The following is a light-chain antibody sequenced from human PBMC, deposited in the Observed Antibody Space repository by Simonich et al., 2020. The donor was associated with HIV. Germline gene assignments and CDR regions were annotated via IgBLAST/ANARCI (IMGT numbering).Light chain of an antibody. V-gene: IGKV3-15*01. J-gene: IGKJ4*01. Sequence: ASQSVSSNLVWYQQKPGQAPRLLIYGASTRATDIPARFSGSGSGTEFTLTISSLQSEDFAVYYCQQRSDWPLTFGGGTKVEIK. CDR3: QQRSDWPLT. CDR1: QSVSSN. CDR2: GAS.